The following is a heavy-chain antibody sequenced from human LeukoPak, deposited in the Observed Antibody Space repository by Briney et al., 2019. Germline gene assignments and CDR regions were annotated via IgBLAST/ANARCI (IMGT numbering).Heavy chain of an antibody. J-gene: IGHJ4*02. V-gene: IGHV4-61*02. CDR3: APRGGIAAAGTGLGD. CDR1: GGSISSGSYY. CDR2: IYTSGST. D-gene: IGHD6-13*01. Sequence: PSQTLSLTCTVSGGSISSGSYYWSWIRQPAGKGLEWIGRIYTSGSTNYNPSLKSRVTISVDTSKNQFSLKLSSVTAADTAVYYCAPRGGIAAAGTGLGDWGQGTLVTVSS.